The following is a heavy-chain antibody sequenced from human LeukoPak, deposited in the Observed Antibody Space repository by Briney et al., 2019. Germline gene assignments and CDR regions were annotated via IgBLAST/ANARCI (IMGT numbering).Heavy chain of an antibody. D-gene: IGHD3-16*02. V-gene: IGHV4-30-2*01. J-gene: IGHJ3*02. CDR3: ARPFITFGGVIVRDAFDI. CDR2: FSHSGST. CDR1: GGSINSGGYY. Sequence: PQTLSLTCTVSGGSINSGGYYWTWIRQPPGEGLEWIAYFSHSGSTNYNPSLKSRVTMSVDTSKNQFSLKLSSVTAADTAVYYCARPFITFGGVIVRDAFDIWGQGTMVTVSS.